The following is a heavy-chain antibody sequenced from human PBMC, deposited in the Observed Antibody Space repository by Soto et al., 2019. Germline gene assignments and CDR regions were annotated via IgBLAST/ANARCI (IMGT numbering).Heavy chain of an antibody. D-gene: IGHD6-19*01. CDR3: ARDLAPYTSGWYGSAA. CDR2: MSYDGTNT. V-gene: IGHV3-30-3*01. J-gene: IGHJ1*01. Sequence: GWSLRLSWTASGFMFSAYAMLWVRQAPGKGLEWVAAMSYDGTNTYYADSLKGRFTISRDNSKNTLFLQMSSLTADDSAVYYCARDLAPYTSGWYGSAAWGLGTPVTVYS. CDR1: GFMFSAYA.